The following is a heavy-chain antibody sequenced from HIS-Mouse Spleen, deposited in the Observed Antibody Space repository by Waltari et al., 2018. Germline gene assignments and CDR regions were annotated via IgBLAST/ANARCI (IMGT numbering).Heavy chain of an antibody. V-gene: IGHV4-38-2*02. CDR2: IYHSGST. CDR1: GYSISSGYS. CDR3: ARDSWAYAIEYFQH. D-gene: IGHD2-8*01. J-gene: IGHJ1*01. Sequence: QVQLQESGPGLVNPSETLSLTCTVSGYSISSGYSGGWIRQPPGKGLEWIGSIYHSGSTYYNPSLKSRVTISVDTSKNQFSLKLSSVTAADTAVYYCARDSWAYAIEYFQHWGQGTLVTVSS.